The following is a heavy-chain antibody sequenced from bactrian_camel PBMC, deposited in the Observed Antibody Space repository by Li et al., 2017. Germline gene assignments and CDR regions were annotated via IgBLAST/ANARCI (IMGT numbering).Heavy chain of an antibody. Sequence: HVQLVESGGGLVQPGGSLRLSCAASGFTFSSHGMTWVRQAPGKGLEWVSTIIKDGSTIYYADSVKGRFTATRDNAKSTAYLHLTSLKTEDMATYYCAKDWMILGDLPYWGQGTQVTVS. D-gene: IGHD1*01. V-gene: IGHV3S1*01. J-gene: IGHJ4*01. CDR3: AKDWMILGDLPY. CDR1: GFTFSSHG. CDR2: IIKDGSTI.